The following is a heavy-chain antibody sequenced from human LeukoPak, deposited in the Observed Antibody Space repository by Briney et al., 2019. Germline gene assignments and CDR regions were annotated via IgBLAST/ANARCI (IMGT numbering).Heavy chain of an antibody. V-gene: IGHV3-74*01. J-gene: IGHJ4*02. CDR1: GFTFSNHW. D-gene: IGHD2-2*01. Sequence: GGSLRLSCAASGFTFSNHWMHWVRQAPGKGLVWVSRINTDGSSTSYADSVKGRFTISRDNAKNTLYLQMNSLRAEDTAVYSCAKWGYCSSTSCLGAFEYWGQGTLVTVSS. CDR3: AKWGYCSSTSCLGAFEY. CDR2: INTDGSST.